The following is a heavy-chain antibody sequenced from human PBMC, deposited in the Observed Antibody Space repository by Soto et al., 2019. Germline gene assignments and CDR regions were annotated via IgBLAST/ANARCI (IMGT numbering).Heavy chain of an antibody. CDR2: ISSNHEK. J-gene: IGHJ5*02. D-gene: IGHD2-2*01. CDR1: GLSLNHGTVG. Sequence: SGPTLVNSTETLTLSSTVSGLSLNHGTVGVSWIRRLPCKAHEWLAHISSNHEKSYSTSLKSSLTTSKDNSRSQVVLTTTNGHPVDSGTYDCALITGGSRAGCYLGSFDHWGQGTLVTVSS. V-gene: IGHV2-26*01. CDR3: ALITGGSRAGCYLGSFDH.